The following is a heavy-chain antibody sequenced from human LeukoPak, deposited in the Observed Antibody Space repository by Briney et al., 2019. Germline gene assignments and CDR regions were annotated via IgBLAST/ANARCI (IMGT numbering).Heavy chain of an antibody. D-gene: IGHD3-22*01. V-gene: IGHV3-9*01. CDR2: INWNSGSI. CDR3: AKDPGYYYDSSGIFDY. CDR1: GFTFDDYA. J-gene: IGHJ4*02. Sequence: GRSLRLSCAASGFTFDDYAMHWVRQAPGKGLEWVSGINWNSGSIGYADAVKGRFTISRDNAKKSLFLQMNSLRAEDTALYYCAKDPGYYYDSSGIFDYWGQGTLVTVSS.